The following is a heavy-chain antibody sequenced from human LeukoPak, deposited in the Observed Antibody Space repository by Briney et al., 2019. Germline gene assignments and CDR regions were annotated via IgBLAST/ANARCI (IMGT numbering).Heavy chain of an antibody. D-gene: IGHD1-1*01. CDR1: GFTFSSYA. Sequence: PGRSLRLSCAASGFTFSSYAIHWVRQAPGKGLEWVAVISYDGSKTYYADSVKARFTISRDNSKNTLYLQMNSLRVEDTGVFYCARDRFDWNALDYWGQGTLVTVSS. J-gene: IGHJ4*02. CDR2: ISYDGSKT. CDR3: ARDRFDWNALDY. V-gene: IGHV3-30-3*01.